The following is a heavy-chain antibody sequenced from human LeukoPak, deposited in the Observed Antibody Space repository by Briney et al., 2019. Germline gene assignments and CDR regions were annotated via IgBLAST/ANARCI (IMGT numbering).Heavy chain of an antibody. CDR2: IKGSVSFT. V-gene: IGHV3-23*01. D-gene: IGHD4-17*01. Sequence: PGGSLRLSCAGSGFTFSNYALIWVRQAPGRGLEWVSAIKGSVSFTKYADSVTGRFTISRDNSKNMLYLQMSSLTADDTAIYYCARDPNGDYIGAFDFGGQGTVVTVSS. J-gene: IGHJ3*01. CDR1: GFTFSNYA. CDR3: ARDPNGDYIGAFDF.